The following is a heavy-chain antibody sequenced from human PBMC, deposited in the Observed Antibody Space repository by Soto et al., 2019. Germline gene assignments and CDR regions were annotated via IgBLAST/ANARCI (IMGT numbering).Heavy chain of an antibody. J-gene: IGHJ6*02. CDR1: GYTFSNYG. CDR3: SRFIMVGGWFDPNYYHGMDV. CDR2: ISVYNGNT. Sequence: ASVKVSCKSSGYTFSNYGINWVRQAPGQGLEWMGWISVYNGNTNYAQTVQGRVTMTTDTSTGTVYMELRSLKSDDTAIYYCSRFIMVGGWFDPNYYHGMDVWGQGTTVTVSS. V-gene: IGHV1-18*01. D-gene: IGHD6-19*01.